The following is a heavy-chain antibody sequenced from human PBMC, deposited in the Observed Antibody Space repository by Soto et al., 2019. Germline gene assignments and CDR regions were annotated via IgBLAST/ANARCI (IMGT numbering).Heavy chain of an antibody. CDR2: IYRGEDT. CDR1: GFSVSNNF. CDR3: AREKGYCNRGTCHSWEDQ. J-gene: IGHJ4*02. Sequence: GGSLRLSCAVSGFSVSNNFMSWVRQAPGKGLEWVSVIYRGEDTYYADFVEGRFTISRDNSKNTVYLQMNSLRVEDTAVYYCAREKGYCNRGTCHSWEDQWGQGTLVTVSS. D-gene: IGHD2-15*01. V-gene: IGHV3-66*01.